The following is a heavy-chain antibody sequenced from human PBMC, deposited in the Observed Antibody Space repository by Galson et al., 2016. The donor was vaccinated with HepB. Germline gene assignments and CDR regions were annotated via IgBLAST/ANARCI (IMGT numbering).Heavy chain of an antibody. D-gene: IGHD1-26*01. CDR1: GFTFRSYA. J-gene: IGHJ4*02. Sequence: SLRLSCAASGFTFRSYAMNWVRQSPGKGLEWVSSINHNGYNTYYADSVKGRFTISRDSSKNTLSLQMNSLRAEDTAIYYCASGDSASLRRYYFDHWGQGAVVTVSS. CDR2: INHNGYNT. V-gene: IGHV3-23*01. CDR3: ASGDSASLRRYYFDH.